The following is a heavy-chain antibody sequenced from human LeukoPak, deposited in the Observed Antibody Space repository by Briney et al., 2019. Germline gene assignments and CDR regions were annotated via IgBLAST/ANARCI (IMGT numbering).Heavy chain of an antibody. D-gene: IGHD3-22*01. J-gene: IGHJ4*02. CDR3: ARWTNYDSSGEFGF. CDR2: MDPKSGNT. V-gene: IGHV1-8*03. Sequence: ASVKVSCKASGYIFTNFDINWVRQATGQGLEWMGWMDPKSGNTGYAQKFQGRVTFTRDTSISTAYMEVNSLRSEDTAVYYCARWTNYDSSGEFGFWGQGTLVTVSS. CDR1: GYIFTNFD.